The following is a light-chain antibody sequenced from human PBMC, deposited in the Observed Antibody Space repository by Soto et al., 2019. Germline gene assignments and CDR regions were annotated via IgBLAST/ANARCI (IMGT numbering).Light chain of an antibody. CDR3: SSYAIASTPIYV. V-gene: IGLV2-14*01. Sequence: QSVLTQPASVSGSPGQSITISCTGTSSDVGRYNYVSWYQHHPGKAPKLLISEVSNRPSGISNRFSGSKSGNTASLTISGLRAEDEADYYCSSYAIASTPIYVFGTGTKVTVL. CDR2: EVS. CDR1: SSDVGRYNY. J-gene: IGLJ1*01.